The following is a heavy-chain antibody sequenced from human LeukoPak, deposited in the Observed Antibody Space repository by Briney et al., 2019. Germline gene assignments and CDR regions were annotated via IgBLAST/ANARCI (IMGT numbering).Heavy chain of an antibody. Sequence: GWSLRLSCAASGFTFSSYGMHWVRQAPGKGLEWVAFIRYDGSNKYYADSVKGRFTISRDNSKNTLYLQMNSLRAEDTAVYYCAKVDYGDYWYYFDYWGQGTLVTVSS. CDR1: GFTFSSYG. D-gene: IGHD4-17*01. CDR2: IRYDGSNK. V-gene: IGHV3-30*02. CDR3: AKVDYGDYWYYFDY. J-gene: IGHJ4*02.